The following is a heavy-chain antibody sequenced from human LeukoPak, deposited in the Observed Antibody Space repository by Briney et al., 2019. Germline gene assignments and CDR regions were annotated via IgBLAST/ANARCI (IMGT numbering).Heavy chain of an antibody. Sequence: ASVKVSCKASGYTFTGYYMHWVRQAPGQGLEWMGWINPNNGGTSYAQKFQGRVTMTRDTSITTAYMELPSLTSDNTAVYYCARGYSSPVPNFDYWGQGTLVTVSS. CDR3: ARGYSSPVPNFDY. CDR1: GYTFTGYY. CDR2: INPNNGGT. J-gene: IGHJ4*02. D-gene: IGHD6-13*01. V-gene: IGHV1-2*02.